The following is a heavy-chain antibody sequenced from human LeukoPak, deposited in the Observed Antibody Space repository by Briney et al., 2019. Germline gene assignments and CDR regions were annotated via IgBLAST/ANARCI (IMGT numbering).Heavy chain of an antibody. J-gene: IGHJ4*02. CDR3: ARGSSAYFFDY. V-gene: IGHV1-46*01. CDR1: GYTFGNYY. D-gene: IGHD6-6*01. Sequence: ASVKVSCKASGYTFGNYYMHWVRQAPGQGLGWMGIINTSGGSTTYAQNFQGRVTMTRDTSTTTVYMELSSLRSEDPAVYYCARGSSAYFFDYWGQGTLVTVSS. CDR2: INTSGGST.